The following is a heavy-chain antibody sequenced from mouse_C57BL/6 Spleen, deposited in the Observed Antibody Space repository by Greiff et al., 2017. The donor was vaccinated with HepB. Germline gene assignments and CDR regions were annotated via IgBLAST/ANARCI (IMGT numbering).Heavy chain of an antibody. CDR1: GYTFTNYW. CDR2: IYPGGGYT. D-gene: IGHD2-12*01. CDR3: ARDDGYFDV. Sequence: VQRVESGAELVRPGTSVKMSCKASGYTFTNYWIGWAKQRPGHGLEWIGDIYPGGGYTNYNEKFKGKATLTADKSSSTAYMQFSSLTSEDSAIYYCARDDGYFDVWGTGTTVTVSS. V-gene: IGHV1-63*01. J-gene: IGHJ1*03.